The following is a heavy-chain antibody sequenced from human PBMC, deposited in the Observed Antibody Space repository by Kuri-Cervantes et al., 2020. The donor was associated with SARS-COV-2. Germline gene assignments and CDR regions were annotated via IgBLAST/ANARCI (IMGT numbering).Heavy chain of an antibody. D-gene: IGHD3/OR15-3a*01. Sequence: GESLKISCAASGFTFSRYSMNWVRQAPGKGLKWVSTISTGGSYIYYADPVKGRFTISRDNANNSLYLQIDSLRAEDTAVYYCARGDYNVLTGYAAYYYYMDVWGKGTTVTVSS. V-gene: IGHV3-21*01. J-gene: IGHJ6*03. CDR3: ARGDYNVLTGYAAYYYYMDV. CDR2: ISTGGSYI. CDR1: GFTFSRYS.